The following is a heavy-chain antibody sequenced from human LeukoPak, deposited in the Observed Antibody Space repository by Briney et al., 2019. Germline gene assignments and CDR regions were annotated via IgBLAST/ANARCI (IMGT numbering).Heavy chain of an antibody. CDR3: ARDRHRITIFGVDIMGNWIDP. V-gene: IGHV3-30*01. J-gene: IGHJ5*02. Sequence: GGSLRLSCAASGFTLSTYVMHWVRQAPGKGLEWLAVISSDGGKKYYADSVKGRFTISRDNSKNTLYLQMNSLRTEDTAVYYCARDRHRITIFGVDIMGNWIDPWGQGTLVIVSS. CDR2: ISSDGGKK. D-gene: IGHD3-3*01. CDR1: GFTLSTYV.